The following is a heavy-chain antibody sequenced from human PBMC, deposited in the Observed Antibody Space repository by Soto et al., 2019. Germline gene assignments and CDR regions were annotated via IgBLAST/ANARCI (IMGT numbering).Heavy chain of an antibody. Sequence: LSLTCTVSGGSISSGDYYWSWIRQPPGKGLEWIGYIYYSGSTYYNPSLKSRVTISVDTSKNQFSLKLSSVTAADTAVYYCARDRGFEGICWFDPWGQGTLVTV. CDR2: IYYSGST. CDR1: GGSISSGDYY. J-gene: IGHJ5*02. CDR3: ARDRGFEGICWFDP. D-gene: IGHD3-3*02. V-gene: IGHV4-30-4*01.